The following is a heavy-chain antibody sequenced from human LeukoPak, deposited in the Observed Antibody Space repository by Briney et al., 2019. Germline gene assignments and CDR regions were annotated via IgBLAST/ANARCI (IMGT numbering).Heavy chain of an antibody. Sequence: PGGSLRLSCAASGFTFDDYAMHWVRQAPGKGLEWVSGISWNSGSIGYADSVKGRFTISRDNAKNSLYLQMNSLRAEDTAVYYCARDPQEYSRSQYNWFDPWGQGTLVTVSS. J-gene: IGHJ5*02. CDR1: GFTFDDYA. CDR3: ARDPQEYSRSQYNWFDP. D-gene: IGHD6-6*01. CDR2: ISWNSGSI. V-gene: IGHV3-9*01.